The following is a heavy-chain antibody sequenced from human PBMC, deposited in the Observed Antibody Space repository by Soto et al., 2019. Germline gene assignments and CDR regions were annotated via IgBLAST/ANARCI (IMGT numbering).Heavy chain of an antibody. V-gene: IGHV3-7*01. CDR3: ARPRAVTSAWDN. CDR1: GFTFSTYW. Sequence: EVQLVESGGGLVQPGGSLRLSCAASGFTFSTYWLSWVRQAPGKGLEWVANIDRDGSEKRYVDSVEGRFTISRDNAKDSLYLQMDSVRAEDTAVYYCARPRAVTSAWDNWGQGTLVTGSS. D-gene: IGHD1-26*01. J-gene: IGHJ4*02. CDR2: IDRDGSEK.